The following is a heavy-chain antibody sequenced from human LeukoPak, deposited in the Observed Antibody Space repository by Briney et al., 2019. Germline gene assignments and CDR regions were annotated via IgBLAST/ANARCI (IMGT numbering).Heavy chain of an antibody. CDR3: AKPPYYYDSSGYYGPFDY. J-gene: IGHJ4*02. Sequence: PGGSLRLSCAASGFTFSSHGMNWVRQAPGKGLEWVSGISPSGGITYYTDSVKGRFTISRDNSKNTVSLQMNSLRAEDTAVYYCAKPPYYYDSSGYYGPFDYWGQGTLVTVSS. D-gene: IGHD3-22*01. CDR2: ISPSGGIT. CDR1: GFTFSSHG. V-gene: IGHV3-23*01.